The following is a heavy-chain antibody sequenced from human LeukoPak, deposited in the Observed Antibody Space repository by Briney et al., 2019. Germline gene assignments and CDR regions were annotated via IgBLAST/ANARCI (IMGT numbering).Heavy chain of an antibody. Sequence: GGSLRLSCAASGFTFSSYWMSWVRQAPGKGLVWASYISSSGNTIYYGDFVKGRFTISRDNAKNSLVLQMNSLRAEDTAVYYCARESGTYSYGTFDIWGQGTMVTVSS. D-gene: IGHD1-26*01. J-gene: IGHJ3*02. CDR3: ARESGTYSYGTFDI. CDR1: GFTFSSYW. V-gene: IGHV3-48*04. CDR2: ISSSGNTI.